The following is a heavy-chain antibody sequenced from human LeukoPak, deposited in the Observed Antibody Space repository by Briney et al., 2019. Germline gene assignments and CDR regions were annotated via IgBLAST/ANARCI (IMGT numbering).Heavy chain of an antibody. CDR1: GYTFTSYD. Sequence: GASVTVSCKASGYTFTSYDIHWVRQATGQGLEWMGRMNPNHGNTGEAQKFQGRVTMTRDPSISTAYMELSSLRSEDTGVYFCARALAGTAELDVWGKGTTVTVSS. CDR3: ARALAGTAELDV. D-gene: IGHD1-1*01. V-gene: IGHV1-8*01. J-gene: IGHJ6*04. CDR2: MNPNHGNT.